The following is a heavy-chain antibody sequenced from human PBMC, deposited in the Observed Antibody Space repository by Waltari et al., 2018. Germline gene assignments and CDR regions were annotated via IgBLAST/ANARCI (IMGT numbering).Heavy chain of an antibody. D-gene: IGHD3-16*01. V-gene: IGHV3-15*01. CDR1: GFPFSHSG. Sequence: EVQLLDSGGGLVNPGGSLILPWEVSGFPFSHSGLGWVRRPPGMGLEWVGRLISKADGGTADLAAPVRGRFTISGDDSRNTLLLQMNSLKTEDTGVYYCAASLSTPGGFDYWGQGVRVTVSS. CDR3: AASLSTPGGFDY. J-gene: IGHJ4*02. CDR2: LISKADGGTA.